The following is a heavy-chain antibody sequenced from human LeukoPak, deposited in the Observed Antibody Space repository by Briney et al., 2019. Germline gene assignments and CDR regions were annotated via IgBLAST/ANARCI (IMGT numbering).Heavy chain of an antibody. D-gene: IGHD4-23*01. CDR1: GLTLSGYW. J-gene: IGHJ4*02. CDR2: IDSDGSGT. V-gene: IGHV3-74*01. Sequence: GGSLRLSCSASGLTLSGYWMHWVRHIPGKGLVWVSRIDSDGSGTSYADSVKGRFTISRDNAKNSLDLQMNSLRAEDTAVYYCARVAPNYGGNSWFDYWGQGTLVTVSS. CDR3: ARVAPNYGGNSWFDY.